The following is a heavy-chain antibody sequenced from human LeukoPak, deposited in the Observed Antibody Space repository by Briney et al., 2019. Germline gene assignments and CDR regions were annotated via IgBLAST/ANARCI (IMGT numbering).Heavy chain of an antibody. D-gene: IGHD2-2*01. CDR1: GYTFTGYY. CDR2: INPNSGGT. J-gene: IGHJ5*02. Sequence: VASVKVSCKASGYTFTGYYMHWVRQAPGQGLEWMGWINPNSGGTNYAQKFQGRVTMTRDTSISTAYMELSRLRSDDTAVYYCARTGAAAIGRNWFDPWGQGTLVTVSS. V-gene: IGHV1-2*02. CDR3: ARTGAAAIGRNWFDP.